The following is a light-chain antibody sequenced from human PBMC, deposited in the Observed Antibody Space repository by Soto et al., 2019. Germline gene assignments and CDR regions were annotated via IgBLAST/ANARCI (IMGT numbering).Light chain of an antibody. Sequence: QSALTQPASVSGSPGQSITISCTGTSSDVGSYNYVSWYQQYPGKAPKLMIYDVSNRPSGVSYRFSGSKSCNTASLTISGHQAEDEADYYCSSYTTSGTHVVFGGGTKLTVL. CDR1: SSDVGSYNY. J-gene: IGLJ2*01. V-gene: IGLV2-14*01. CDR2: DVS. CDR3: SSYTTSGTHVV.